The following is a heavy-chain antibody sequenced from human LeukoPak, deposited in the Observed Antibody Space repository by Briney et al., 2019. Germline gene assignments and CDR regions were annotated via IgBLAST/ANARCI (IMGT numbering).Heavy chain of an antibody. J-gene: IGHJ3*02. CDR3: ATTLLTSRGTSDAFDI. CDR2: VDPEDGET. Sequence: ASAKVSXKVSGYTFTDYYMHWVQQAPGKGLEWMGLVDPEDGETIYAEKFQGRVTITADTSTDTAYMELSSLRSEDTAVYYCATTLLTSRGTSDAFDIWGQGTMVTVSS. CDR1: GYTFTDYY. V-gene: IGHV1-69-2*01. D-gene: IGHD1-1*01.